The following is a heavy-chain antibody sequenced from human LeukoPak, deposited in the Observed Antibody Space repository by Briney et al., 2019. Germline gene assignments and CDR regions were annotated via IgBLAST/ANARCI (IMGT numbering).Heavy chain of an antibody. J-gene: IGHJ4*02. CDR2: IIPIFGTA. V-gene: IGHV1-69*05. CDR1: GGTFSSYA. CDR3: ARSTLGLMVYAIDY. Sequence: SVKVSCKASGGTFSSYAISWVRQDPGQGLEWMGRIIPIFGTANYAQKFQGRVTITTDESTSTAYMELSSLRSEDTAVYYCARSTLGLMVYAIDYWGQGTLVTVSS. D-gene: IGHD2-8*01.